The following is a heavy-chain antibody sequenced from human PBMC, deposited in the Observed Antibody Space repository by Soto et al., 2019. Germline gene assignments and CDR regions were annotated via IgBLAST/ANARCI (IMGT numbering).Heavy chain of an antibody. J-gene: IGHJ4*02. CDR3: ATSRPYCSSTSGYADFDY. Sequence: QVQLQESGPGLVKPSETLSLTCTVSGGSISSYYWSWIRQPPGKGLEWIGYIYYSGSTNYTPSLKSRVTISVDTSKNQFSLKLSSVTAADTAVYYCATSRPYCSSTSGYADFDYWGQGTLVTVSS. V-gene: IGHV4-59*08. CDR1: GGSISSYY. CDR2: IYYSGST. D-gene: IGHD2-2*01.